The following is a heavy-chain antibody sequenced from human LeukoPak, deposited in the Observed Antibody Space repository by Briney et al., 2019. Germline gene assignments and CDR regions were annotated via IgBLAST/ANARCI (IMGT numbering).Heavy chain of an antibody. CDR3: AKVGFGELWARSDYYYYYMDV. CDR1: GFTFSSYW. D-gene: IGHD3-10*01. V-gene: IGHV3-74*01. J-gene: IGHJ6*03. CDR2: INSDGSST. Sequence: GGSLRLSCAASGFTFSSYWMHWVRQAPGKGLVWVSRINSDGSSTSYADFVKGRFTISRDNSNNTLYLQMNSLRAEDTAVYYCAKVGFGELWARSDYYYYYMDVWGKGTTVTISS.